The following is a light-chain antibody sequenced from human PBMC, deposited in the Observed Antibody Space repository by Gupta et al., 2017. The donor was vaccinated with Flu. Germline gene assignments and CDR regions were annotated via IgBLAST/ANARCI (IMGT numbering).Light chain of an antibody. J-gene: IGKJ1*01. CDR1: HSITHY. Sequence: DIQMTQSPTSLSASVGDRVTITCRASHSITHYLNWYQQKPGKAPNLLIYAASSLQSGVPSRFSGSGSGTDFTLTITSLQREDFATYYCQQSYGIPPTFGQGTKVEVK. CDR3: QQSYGIPPT. CDR2: AAS. V-gene: IGKV1-39*01.